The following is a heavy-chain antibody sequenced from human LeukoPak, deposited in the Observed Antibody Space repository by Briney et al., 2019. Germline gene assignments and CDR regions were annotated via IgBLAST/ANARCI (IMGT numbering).Heavy chain of an antibody. D-gene: IGHD3-22*01. CDR1: GFTFSSYW. V-gene: IGHV3-74*01. Sequence: GWSLRLSCAASGFTFSSYWMHWVRQVPGKGLVWVSRINSDGSSTNYADPVRGRFTISRDNAKNTLFLQMNSLRAEDTAVYYCVRTLAYDYDSGGFDYWGQGSLVTVSS. CDR2: INSDGSST. J-gene: IGHJ4*02. CDR3: VRTLAYDYDSGGFDY.